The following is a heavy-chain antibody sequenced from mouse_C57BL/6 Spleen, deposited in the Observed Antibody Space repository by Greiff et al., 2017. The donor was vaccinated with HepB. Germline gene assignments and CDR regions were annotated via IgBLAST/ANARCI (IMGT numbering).Heavy chain of an antibody. CDR3: ASLYYDYGLPY. V-gene: IGHV2-2*01. J-gene: IGHJ3*01. Sequence: QVQLKQSGPGLVQPSQSLSITCTVSGFSLTSYGVHWVRQSPGKGLEWLGVIWSGGSTDYNAAFISRLSISKDNSKSQVFFKMNSLQADDTAIYYCASLYYDYGLPYWGQGTLVTVSA. CDR2: IWSGGST. CDR1: GFSLTSYG. D-gene: IGHD2-4*01.